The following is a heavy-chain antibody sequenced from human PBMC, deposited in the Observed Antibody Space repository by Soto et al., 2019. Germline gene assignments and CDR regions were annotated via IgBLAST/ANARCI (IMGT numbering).Heavy chain of an antibody. J-gene: IGHJ5*02. V-gene: IGHV1-69*13. CDR2: IIPIFGTP. CDR3: ARGIVVVPAAQFDP. CDR1: GGTFSSYA. D-gene: IGHD2-2*01. Sequence: GASVKVSCKASGGTFSSYAISWVRQAPGQGLEWMGGIIPIFGTPNYAQKFQGRVTITADESTSTAYMELSSLRSEDTAVYYCARGIVVVPAAQFDPWGQGTLVTVSS.